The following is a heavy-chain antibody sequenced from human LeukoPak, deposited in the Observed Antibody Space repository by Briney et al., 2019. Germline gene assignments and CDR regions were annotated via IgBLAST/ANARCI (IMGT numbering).Heavy chain of an antibody. Sequence: GGSLRLSCAASGFTFSSYEMNWVRQAPGKGLEWVSYISSSGSTIYYADSVKGRFTISRDNAKNSLYLQMNGLRAEDTAVYYCARGRRASPGYCSGGSCYEFDYYFDYWGQGTLVTVSS. CDR1: GFTFSSYE. D-gene: IGHD2-15*01. J-gene: IGHJ4*02. V-gene: IGHV3-48*03. CDR2: ISSSGSTI. CDR3: ARGRRASPGYCSGGSCYEFDYYFDY.